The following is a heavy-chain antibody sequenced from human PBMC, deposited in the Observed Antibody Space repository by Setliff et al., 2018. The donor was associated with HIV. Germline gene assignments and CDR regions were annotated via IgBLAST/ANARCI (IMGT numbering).Heavy chain of an antibody. D-gene: IGHD2-21*02. V-gene: IGHV4-30-4*08. CDR1: GGSISSGDYY. CDR3: ARHDCGGDCSINWFDP. CDR2: IYYSGST. Sequence: SETLSLTCTVSGGSISSGDYYWSWIRQPPGKGLEWIGYIYYSGSTYYNPSLKSRVTLSLDTSKNQFSLELTSVTAADTALYYCARHDCGGDCSINWFDPWGQGTLVTVSS. J-gene: IGHJ5*02.